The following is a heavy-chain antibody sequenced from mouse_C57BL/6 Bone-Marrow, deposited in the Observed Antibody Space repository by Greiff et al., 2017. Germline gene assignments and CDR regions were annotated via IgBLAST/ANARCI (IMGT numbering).Heavy chain of an antibody. CDR2: INPNNGGT. CDR1: GYTFTDYY. J-gene: IGHJ2*01. CDR3: ANYYSY. D-gene: IGHD1-1*01. V-gene: IGHV1-26*01. Sequence: VQLQQSGPELVKPGASVKISCKASGYTFTDYYMNWVKQSHGKSLEWIGDINPNNGGTSYNQKFKGKATLTVDKSSSTAYMELRSLTSEDSAVYYCANYYSYWGQGTTLTVSS.